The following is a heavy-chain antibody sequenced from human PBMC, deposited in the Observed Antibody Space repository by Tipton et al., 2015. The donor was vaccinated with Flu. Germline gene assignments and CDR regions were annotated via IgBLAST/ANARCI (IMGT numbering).Heavy chain of an antibody. CDR1: GGSISSYY. V-gene: IGHV4-59*08. Sequence: TLSLTCTVSGGSISSYYWSWIRQPPGKGLEWIGYIYYSGSTNYNPSLKSRVTISVDTSKNQFSLKLSSVTAADTAVYYCARHGIYSGSYLWYYYYGMDVWGQGTTVTVSS. CDR3: ARHGIYSGSYLWYYYYGMDV. CDR2: IYYSGST. D-gene: IGHD1-26*01. J-gene: IGHJ6*02.